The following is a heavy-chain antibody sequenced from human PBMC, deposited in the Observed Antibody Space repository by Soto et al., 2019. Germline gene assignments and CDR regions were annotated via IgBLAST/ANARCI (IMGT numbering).Heavy chain of an antibody. Sequence: ASVKVSCKASGYTFTSYDINWVRQATGQGLEWMGWMNPNSGNTGYAQKFQGRVTMTRNTSISIASLQMHNLETEDTAVYYCTRAPLRCSGGSCYSADAWGQGTLVTVSS. D-gene: IGHD2-15*01. CDR1: GYTFTSYD. V-gene: IGHV1-8*01. J-gene: IGHJ5*02. CDR2: MNPNSGNT. CDR3: TRAPLRCSGGSCYSADA.